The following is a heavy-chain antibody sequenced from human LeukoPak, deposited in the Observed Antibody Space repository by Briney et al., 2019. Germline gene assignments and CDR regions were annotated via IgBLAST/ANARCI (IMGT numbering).Heavy chain of an antibody. CDR1: GFTFSTYT. Sequence: GGSLRLSCAASGFTFSTYTMNWVRQPPGKGLEWVSNIATSSSTIYYADSVKGRFTISRDNAKNSLYLQMNSLRADDTAVYYCARFAAGGSYYYYMDVWGKGTTVTVSS. CDR2: IATSSSTI. J-gene: IGHJ6*03. D-gene: IGHD6-25*01. V-gene: IGHV3-48*01. CDR3: ARFAAGGSYYYYMDV.